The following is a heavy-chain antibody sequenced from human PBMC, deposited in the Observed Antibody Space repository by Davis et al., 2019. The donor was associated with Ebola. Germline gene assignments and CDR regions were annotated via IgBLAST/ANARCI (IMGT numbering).Heavy chain of an antibody. J-gene: IGHJ4*01. CDR2: ISAYNGDT. Sequence: ASVKVSCKASGYTFTTYGISWVRQTPGQGLEWMGWISAYNGDTNYAQKLQGRVTMTTDTSTSTAYMELKSLRSDDTAVYYRARDQGNDFWRLMGMAKIPTYWGQGTLVT. V-gene: IGHV1-18*04. CDR1: GYTFTTYG. D-gene: IGHD5-24*01. CDR3: ARDQGNDFWRLMGMAKIPTY.